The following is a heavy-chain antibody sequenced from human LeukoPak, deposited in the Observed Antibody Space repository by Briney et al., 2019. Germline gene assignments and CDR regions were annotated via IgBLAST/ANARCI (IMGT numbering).Heavy chain of an antibody. CDR1: GFTFSSYW. J-gene: IGHJ4*02. CDR3: ARDNCYDSSGYYYDLDY. Sequence: PGGSLRLSCAASGFTFSSYWMSWVRQAPGKGLEWVANIKQDGSEKYYVDSVKGRFTISRDNAKNSLYLQMNSLRAEDTAVYYCARDNCYDSSGYYYDLDYWGQGTLVTVSS. D-gene: IGHD3-22*01. V-gene: IGHV3-7*01. CDR2: IKQDGSEK.